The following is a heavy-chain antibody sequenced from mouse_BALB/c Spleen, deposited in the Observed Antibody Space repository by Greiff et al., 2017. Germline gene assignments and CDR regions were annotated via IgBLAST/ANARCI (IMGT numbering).Heavy chain of an antibody. CDR1: GFTFSSYA. V-gene: IGHV5-6-5*01. CDR2: ISSGGST. CDR3: ARVDYYGSSSWFAY. D-gene: IGHD1-1*01. Sequence: EVKLVESGGGLVKPGGSLKLSCAASGFTFSSYAMSWVRQTPEKRLEWVASISSGGSTYYPDSVKGRFTISRDNARNILYLQMSSLRSEDTAMYYCARVDYYGSSSWFAYWGQGTLVTVSA. J-gene: IGHJ3*01.